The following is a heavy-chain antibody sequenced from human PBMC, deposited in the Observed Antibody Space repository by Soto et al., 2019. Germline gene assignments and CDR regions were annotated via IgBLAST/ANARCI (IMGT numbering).Heavy chain of an antibody. CDR1: GYTFTSYY. CDR2: INPSGGST. J-gene: IGHJ6*02. CDR3: AKEIHSNYDFSSGYYTDIYYYYYGMDV. V-gene: IGHV1-46*01. Sequence: VSVKVSCKASGYTFTSYYMHWVRQAPGQGLEWMGIINPSGGSTSYAQKFQGRVTMTMDTSTSTVYMELSSLRSEDTAAYYCAKEIHSNYDFSSGYYTDIYYYYYGMDVWGQGTTVTAS. D-gene: IGHD3-3*01.